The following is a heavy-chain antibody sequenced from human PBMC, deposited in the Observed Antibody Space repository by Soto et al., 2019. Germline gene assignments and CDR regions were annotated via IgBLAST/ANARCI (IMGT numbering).Heavy chain of an antibody. V-gene: IGHV4-61*01. CDR2: IYYSGST. CDR1: GGSVSSGSYY. Sequence: PSENLSVTWTVSGGSVSSGSYYWSWIRLPPGKGLEWIGYIYYSGSTNYNPSLKSRVTISVDTSKNQFSLKLSSVTAADTAVYYCARARFLEYYYVMAVWGQGTTVIVS. D-gene: IGHD3-3*01. CDR3: ARARFLEYYYVMAV. J-gene: IGHJ6*02.